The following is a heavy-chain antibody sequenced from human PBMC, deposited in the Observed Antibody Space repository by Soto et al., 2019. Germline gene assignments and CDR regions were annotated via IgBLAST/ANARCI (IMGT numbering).Heavy chain of an antibody. CDR1: GFIFSPYG. CDR2: IRNDGGDK. J-gene: IGHJ4*02. D-gene: IGHD6-13*01. V-gene: IGHV3-30*02. Sequence: QVQLVESGGGVVQPGRSLRLSCAASGFIFSPYGIHWVRQAPGKGLEWVALIRNDGGDKYYADSVRGRLNISRDNPKNTLYLQLDRLSADDTAVYYCAKSWNLDFSATWYAPDYWGQGTLVTVSS. CDR3: AKSWNLDFSATWYAPDY.